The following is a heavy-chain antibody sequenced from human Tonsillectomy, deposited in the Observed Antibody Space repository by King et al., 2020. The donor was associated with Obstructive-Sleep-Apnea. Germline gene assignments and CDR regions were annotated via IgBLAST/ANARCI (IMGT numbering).Heavy chain of an antibody. CDR2: IYYSGST. J-gene: IGHJ5*02. Sequence: VQLQESGPGLVEPSETLSLTCTVSGGSISSYYWSWIRQPPGKGLEWIGYIYYSGSTNYNPSLKSRVTISVDTSKNQFSLKLSSVTAADTAVYYCASSSWYSNWFDPWGQGTLVTVSS. V-gene: IGHV4-59*01. CDR1: GGSISSYY. D-gene: IGHD6-13*01. CDR3: ASSSWYSNWFDP.